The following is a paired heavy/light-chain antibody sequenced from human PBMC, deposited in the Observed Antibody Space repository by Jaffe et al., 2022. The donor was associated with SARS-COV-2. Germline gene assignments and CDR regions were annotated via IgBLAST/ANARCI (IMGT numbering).Light chain of an antibody. CDR1: QSLLHSDGKTY. CDR2: EAS. Sequence: DIVMTQTPLSLSVTPGQPASISCKSSQSLLHSDGKTYLYWYLQKPGQPPQLLIYEASNRFSGVPDRFSGSGSGTDFTLKISRVEAEDVGVYYCMQSIQLPLTFGGGTKVEIK. CDR3: MQSIQLPLT. J-gene: IGKJ4*01. V-gene: IGKV2D-29*01.
Heavy chain of an antibody. D-gene: IGHD1-26*01. CDR1: GFTFTSYA. V-gene: IGHV3-23*01. CDR3: AKHSGSYWGVDY. J-gene: IGHJ4*02. CDR2: ISASAGST. Sequence: EVHLLESGGGLVQPGGSLRLSCAASGFTFTSYAMSWVRQAPGKGLEWVSTISASAGSTYYADSVKGRFTISRDNSKNTLYLQMNSLRAEDTAVYYCAKHSGSYWGVDYWGQGTLVTVSS.